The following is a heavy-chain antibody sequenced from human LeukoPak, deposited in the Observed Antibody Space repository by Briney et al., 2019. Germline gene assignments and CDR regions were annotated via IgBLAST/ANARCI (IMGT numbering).Heavy chain of an antibody. Sequence: GASGLLWVAFWIHLNNLVMNLVRQAPRKGLEWVSLIIGSSGSTFYADSVKGRFTISRDKSRNTLYLQMNSLRAEDTAVYYCAKGAYDYIEIAYFDYWGQGSLVTVSS. CDR3: AKGAYDYIEIAYFDY. V-gene: IGHV3-23*01. J-gene: IGHJ4*02. CDR1: WIHLNNLV. CDR2: IIGSSGST. D-gene: IGHD5-12*01.